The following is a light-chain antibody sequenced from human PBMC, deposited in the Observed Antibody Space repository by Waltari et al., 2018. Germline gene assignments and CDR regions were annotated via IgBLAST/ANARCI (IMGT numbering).Light chain of an antibody. CDR2: AAS. Sequence: DIEMTQSPSSLSASVGDRVTITCRASQAIRGYLNWYQQKPGRAPKLLIYAASTLQSGVPSRFSGSGYGTDFTLTINTLQPEDFASYACQQSSSSPHTFGGGTKVEMK. CDR3: QQSSSSPHT. CDR1: QAIRGY. V-gene: IGKV1-39*01. J-gene: IGKJ4*01.